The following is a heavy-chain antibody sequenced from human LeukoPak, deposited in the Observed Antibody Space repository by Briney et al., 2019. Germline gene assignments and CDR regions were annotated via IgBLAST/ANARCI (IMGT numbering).Heavy chain of an antibody. J-gene: IGHJ4*02. CDR1: GGSFSGYY. CDR3: ARQAITIFGGGQFDY. CDR2: INHSGST. V-gene: IGHV4-34*01. D-gene: IGHD3-3*01. Sequence: SETLSLTCAVYGGSFSGYYWSWIRQPPGKGLEWIGEINHSGSTNYNPSLKSRVTISVDTSKNQFSLKLSSVTAADTAVYYCARQAITIFGGGQFDYWGQGTLVTVSS.